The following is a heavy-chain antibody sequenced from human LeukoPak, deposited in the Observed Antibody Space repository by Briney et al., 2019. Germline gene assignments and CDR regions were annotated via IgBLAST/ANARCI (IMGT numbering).Heavy chain of an antibody. V-gene: IGHV1-18*01. CDR1: GYTFTSYG. J-gene: IGHJ3*02. CDR2: ISAYNGNT. Sequence: ASVKVSCKASGYTFTSYGISRVRQAPGQGLEWMGWISAYNGNTNYAQKLQGRVTMTTDTSTSTAYMELRSLRSDDTAVYYCARDFSSDDAFDIWGQGTMVTVSS. D-gene: IGHD6-25*01. CDR3: ARDFSSDDAFDI.